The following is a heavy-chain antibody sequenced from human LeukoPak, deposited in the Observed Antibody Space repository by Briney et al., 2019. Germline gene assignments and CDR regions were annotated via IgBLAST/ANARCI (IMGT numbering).Heavy chain of an antibody. CDR2: ISSSSSYI. V-gene: IGHV3-21*01. CDR3: AREPKTYYYDSSGYYALDY. D-gene: IGHD3-22*01. Sequence: GGSLRLSCAASGFTFSSYSMNWVRQAPGKGLEWVLSISSSSSYIYYADSVKGRFTISRDNAKNSLYLQMNSLRAEDTAVYYCAREPKTYYYDSSGYYALDYWGQGTLVTVSS. J-gene: IGHJ4*02. CDR1: GFTFSSYS.